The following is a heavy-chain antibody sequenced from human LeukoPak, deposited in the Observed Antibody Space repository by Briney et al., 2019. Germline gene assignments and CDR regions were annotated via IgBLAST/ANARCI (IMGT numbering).Heavy chain of an antibody. CDR2: ISGSGGST. Sequence: QSGGSLRLSCAASGFTFSSYAMGWVRQAPGKGLEWVSAISGSGGSTYYTDSVKGRFTISRDNSKNTLYLQMNSLRAEDTAVYYCANRIVVVPAAIGSYWGQGTLVTVSS. D-gene: IGHD2-2*02. J-gene: IGHJ4*02. CDR3: ANRIVVVPAAIGSY. CDR1: GFTFSSYA. V-gene: IGHV3-23*01.